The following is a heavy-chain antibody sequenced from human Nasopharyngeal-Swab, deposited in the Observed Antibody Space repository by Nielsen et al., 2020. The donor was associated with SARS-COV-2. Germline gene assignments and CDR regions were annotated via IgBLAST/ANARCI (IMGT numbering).Heavy chain of an antibody. D-gene: IGHD6-19*01. CDR1: GGSISSSSYY. CDR2: IYYSGST. CDR3: ARDRKQWLVYYYYGMDV. J-gene: IGHJ6*02. Sequence: SETLSLTCTVSGGSISSSSYYWGWIRQPPGKGLEWIGSIYYSGSTYYNPSLKSRVTISVDTSKNQFSLKLSSVTAADTAVYYCARDRKQWLVYYYYGMDVWGQRTTVTVSS. V-gene: IGHV4-39*07.